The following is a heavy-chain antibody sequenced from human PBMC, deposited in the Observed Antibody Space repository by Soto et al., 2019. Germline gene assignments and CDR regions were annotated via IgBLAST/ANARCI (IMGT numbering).Heavy chain of an antibody. V-gene: IGHV3-11*05. CDR3: GRSRGAAADYFDF. D-gene: IGHD6-13*01. CDR1: GFTFSDYY. J-gene: IGHJ4*02. Sequence: QVQLVESGGGLVKPGGSLRLSCAVSGFTFSDYYMTWIRQAPGKGLEWVSYISSSTSHTNYADSVKGRFTISRDNAKNSLFLQMNSLRAEYTAVYYCGRSRGAAADYFDFWGQGTLVTGSS. CDR2: ISSSTSHT.